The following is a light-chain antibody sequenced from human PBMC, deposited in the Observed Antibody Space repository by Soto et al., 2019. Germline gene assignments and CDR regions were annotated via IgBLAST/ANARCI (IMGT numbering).Light chain of an antibody. Sequence: EIVLTQSPGTLSLSPGERATLSCRASQTVANSALAWYQQKPGQAPRLLIFGASSRATAIPERFSGSGSGTDFTLSISRLEPEDFAVYYCQQYGDSRTFGQGTKVEIK. V-gene: IGKV3-20*01. CDR3: QQYGDSRT. CDR2: GAS. CDR1: QTVANSA. J-gene: IGKJ1*01.